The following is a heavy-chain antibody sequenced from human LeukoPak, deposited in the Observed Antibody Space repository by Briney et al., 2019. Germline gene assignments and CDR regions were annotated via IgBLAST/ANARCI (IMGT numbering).Heavy chain of an antibody. D-gene: IGHD6-19*01. CDR2: IYTSGST. CDR1: GGSISSGSYY. J-gene: IGHJ6*03. V-gene: IGHV4-61*02. CDR3: ARDGIAVAGTRADYYYYYMDV. Sequence: SQTLSLTCTVSGGSISSGSYYWSWIRQPAGKGLEWIGRIYTSGSTNYNPSLKSRVTISVDTSKNQFSLKLSSVTAADTAVYYCARDGIAVAGTRADYYYYYMDVWGKGTTVTVSS.